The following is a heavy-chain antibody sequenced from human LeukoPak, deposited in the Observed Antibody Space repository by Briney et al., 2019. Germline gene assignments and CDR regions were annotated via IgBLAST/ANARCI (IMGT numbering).Heavy chain of an antibody. D-gene: IGHD3-22*01. Sequence: PGGSLRLSCAASGFTFSSYSMNWVRQAPGKGLEWVSYISSSSSTIYYADSVKGRFTISRDNAKNSLYLQMNSLRAEDTAVYHCARANSSGYYRFDHWGQGTLVTVSS. J-gene: IGHJ4*02. CDR1: GFTFSSYS. CDR3: ARANSSGYYRFDH. CDR2: ISSSSSTI. V-gene: IGHV3-48*04.